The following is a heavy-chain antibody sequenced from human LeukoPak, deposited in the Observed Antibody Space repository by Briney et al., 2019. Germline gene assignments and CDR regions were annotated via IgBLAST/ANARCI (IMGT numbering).Heavy chain of an antibody. Sequence: PSETLSLTRAVYGGSFSGYYWSWIRQPPGKGLEWIGEINHSGSTNYNPSLKSRVTISVDTSKNQFSLKLSSVTAADTAVYYCARLRSSSWYYYYYGMDVWGQGTTVTVSS. CDR3: ARLRSSSWYYYYYGMDV. CDR2: INHSGST. D-gene: IGHD6-13*01. CDR1: GGSFSGYY. V-gene: IGHV4-34*01. J-gene: IGHJ6*02.